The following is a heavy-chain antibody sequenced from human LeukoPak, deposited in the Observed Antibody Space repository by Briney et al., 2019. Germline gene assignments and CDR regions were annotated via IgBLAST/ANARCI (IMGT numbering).Heavy chain of an antibody. J-gene: IGHJ4*02. CDR3: ARDLGMATIVPYYFDY. CDR1: GGTFSSYA. V-gene: IGHV1-69*04. Sequence: SVKVSCKASGGTFSSYAISWVRQAPGQGLEWMGRIIPILGIANYAQKLQGRVTITADKSTSTAYMELSSLRSEDTAVYYCARDLGMATIVPYYFDYWGQGTLVTVSS. CDR2: IIPILGIA. D-gene: IGHD5-24*01.